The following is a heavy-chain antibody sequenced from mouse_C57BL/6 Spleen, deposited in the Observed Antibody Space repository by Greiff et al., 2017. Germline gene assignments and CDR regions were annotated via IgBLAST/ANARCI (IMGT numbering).Heavy chain of an antibody. Sequence: EVQLVESGGGLVQPKGSLKLSCAASGFSFNTYAMNWVRQAPGKGLEWVARIRSKSNNYATYYADTVKDRFTISRDDSESMLYLQMNNLKTEDTAMYYCVRQDSSYCDVWGTGTTVTVSS. D-gene: IGHD3-2*01. J-gene: IGHJ1*03. CDR3: VRQDSSYCDV. CDR1: GFSFNTYA. CDR2: IRSKSNNYAT. V-gene: IGHV10-1*01.